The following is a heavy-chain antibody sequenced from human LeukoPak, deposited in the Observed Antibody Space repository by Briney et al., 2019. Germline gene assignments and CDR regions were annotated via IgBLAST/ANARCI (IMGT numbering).Heavy chain of an antibody. D-gene: IGHD6-13*01. CDR3: ARVGSSSWYGGDWFDP. V-gene: IGHV1-2*02. CDR1: GYTFTGYY. CDR2: INPNSGDT. J-gene: IGHJ5*02. Sequence: ASVKVSCKASGYTFTGYYLHWLRQAPGHGLEWMGWINPNSGDTNYAQKFQGRVTMTRDTSISTAYMELSRLRSDDTAVYYCARVGSSSWYGGDWFDPWGQGTLVTVSS.